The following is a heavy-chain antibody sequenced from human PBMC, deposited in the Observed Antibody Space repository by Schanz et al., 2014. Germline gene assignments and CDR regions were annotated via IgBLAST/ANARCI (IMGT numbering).Heavy chain of an antibody. Sequence: EVQLLESGGGLVQPGGSLRLSCGVSGFTASSHSMNWVRQAPGKGLEWVSSISSRSSHIYYADSVKGRFTVSRDNAKNSVYLQMNSLRAEDTAVYYCVRDSFFAFDYWGQGTLVTVSS. V-gene: IGHV3-21*01. D-gene: IGHD3-3*01. CDR3: VRDSFFAFDY. CDR2: ISSRSSHI. J-gene: IGHJ4*02. CDR1: GFTASSHS.